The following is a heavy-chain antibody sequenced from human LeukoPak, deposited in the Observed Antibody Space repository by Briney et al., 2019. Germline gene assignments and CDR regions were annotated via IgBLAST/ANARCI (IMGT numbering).Heavy chain of an antibody. D-gene: IGHD3-10*01. CDR3: ARSTWGLSYYYGAGTPFDY. J-gene: IGHJ4*02. CDR1: GGSITSSTYY. CDR2: IYYSGST. Sequence: PSETLSLTCTVSGGSITSSTYYWVWIRQPPGEGLEWIGSIYYSGSTYYNPSLKSRVTISVDTSKNQFSLKLSSVTAADTAVYYCARSTWGLSYYYGAGTPFDYWGQGTLVTVSS. V-gene: IGHV4-39*01.